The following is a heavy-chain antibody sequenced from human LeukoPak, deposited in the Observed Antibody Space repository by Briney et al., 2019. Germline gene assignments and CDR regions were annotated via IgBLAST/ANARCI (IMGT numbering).Heavy chain of an antibody. CDR3: ARGLNRNDYGDYGY. D-gene: IGHD4-17*01. CDR2: IYYTGST. CDR1: GGSLSSYY. J-gene: IGHJ4*02. Sequence: SETLSLTCTVSGGSLSSYYWTWIRQPPGKGLEWIGYIYYTGSTRYNPSLKSRVTISVQTSKNQFSLKLSSVTAADTAVYYCARGLNRNDYGDYGYWGQGTLVTVSS. V-gene: IGHV4-59*01.